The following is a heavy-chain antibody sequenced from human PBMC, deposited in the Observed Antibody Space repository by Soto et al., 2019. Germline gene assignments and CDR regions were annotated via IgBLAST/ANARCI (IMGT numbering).Heavy chain of an antibody. J-gene: IGHJ3*02. CDR1: GGSFSGYY. D-gene: IGHD2-15*01. Sequence: SETLSITCAVYGGSFSGYYWSWIRQPPGKGLEWIGEINHSGSTNYNPSLKSRVTISVDTSKNQFSLKLSSVTAADTAVYYCARGGEDIVVVVAAPAIWGQGTMVTVSS. CDR2: INHSGST. V-gene: IGHV4-34*01. CDR3: ARGGEDIVVVVAAPAI.